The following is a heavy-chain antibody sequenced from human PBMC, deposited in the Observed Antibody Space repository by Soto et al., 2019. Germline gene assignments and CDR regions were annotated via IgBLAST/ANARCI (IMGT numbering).Heavy chain of an antibody. CDR1: GFTFSSYS. CDR3: ARSRLGVRGVISYYYYGMDV. J-gene: IGHJ6*02. V-gene: IGHV3-21*01. CDR2: ISSSSSYI. D-gene: IGHD3-10*01. Sequence: EVQLVESGGGLVKPGGSLRLSCAASGFTFSSYSMNWVRQAPGKGLEWVSSISSSSSYIYYADSVKGRFTISRDNAKNSLYLQMNSLRAEDTAVYYCARSRLGVRGVISYYYYGMDVWGQGTTVTVSS.